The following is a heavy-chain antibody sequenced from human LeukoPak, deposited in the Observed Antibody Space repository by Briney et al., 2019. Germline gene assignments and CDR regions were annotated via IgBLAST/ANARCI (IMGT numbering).Heavy chain of an antibody. Sequence: GGSLRLSCAAFGFTVSSNYMSWVRQAPGKGLEWVSRISGSGDNTYYADSVKGRFTISRDNSKNTLYVQVNSLGTEDTAAYYCAKGSYYDSSGSFYFDYWGQGTLVTVSS. CDR3: AKGSYYDSSGSFYFDY. CDR2: ISGSGDNT. J-gene: IGHJ4*02. V-gene: IGHV3-23*01. D-gene: IGHD3-22*01. CDR1: GFTVSSNY.